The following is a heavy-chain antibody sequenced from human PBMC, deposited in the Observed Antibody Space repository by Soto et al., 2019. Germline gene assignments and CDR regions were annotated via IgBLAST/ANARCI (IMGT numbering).Heavy chain of an antibody. CDR3: TQGRLWGGDGYNSYYYNAMDV. CDR1: GFTFVDYA. J-gene: IGHJ6*02. D-gene: IGHD3-16*01. CDR2: ISWNGGRI. V-gene: IGHV3-9*01. Sequence: EMQLVESGGGLVQPGMSLRLSCAASGFTFVDYAMYWVRQVTGKGLEWVSGISWNGGRIGYAESVKGRFTISIDNAKTSLYLQMNSLRPEDTALYYCTQGRLWGGDGYNSYYYNAMDVWGRGTTVTVSS.